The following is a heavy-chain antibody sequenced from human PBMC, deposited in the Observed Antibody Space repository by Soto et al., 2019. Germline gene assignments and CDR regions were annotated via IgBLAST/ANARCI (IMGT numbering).Heavy chain of an antibody. D-gene: IGHD6-13*01. Sequence: SVKVSCKASGGTLSSYAISWVRQAPGQGLEWMGGIIPIFGTANYAQKFQGRVTITADESTSTAYMELSSLRSEDTAVYYCARGLGIAAGGTYYYYGMDVWGQGTTVTVSS. V-gene: IGHV1-69*13. CDR2: IIPIFGTA. CDR1: GGTLSSYA. CDR3: ARGLGIAAGGTYYYYGMDV. J-gene: IGHJ6*02.